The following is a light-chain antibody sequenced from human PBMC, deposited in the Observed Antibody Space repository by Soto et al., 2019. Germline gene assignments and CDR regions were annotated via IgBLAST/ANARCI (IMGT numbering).Light chain of an antibody. CDR2: DVS. CDR3: SSYTSSSTVV. V-gene: IGLV2-14*01. J-gene: IGLJ2*01. CDR1: SSDVGGYNY. Sequence: QSALTQPASVSGSPGQSITISCTGTSSDVGGYNYVSWYQQHPGEAPKLMINDVSNRPSGVSNRFSGSKSGNTASLTISGLQAEDEADYYCSSYTSSSTVVFGGGTKLTVL.